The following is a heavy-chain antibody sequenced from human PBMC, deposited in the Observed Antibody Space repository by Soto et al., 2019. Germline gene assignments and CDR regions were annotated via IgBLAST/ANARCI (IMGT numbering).Heavy chain of an antibody. CDR1: GYTFTHYA. D-gene: IGHD3-3*01. CDR2: INGANGDT. V-gene: IGHV1-3*01. CDR3: ARDPFYDYWSGSNWFAP. Sequence: VQLVQSGAEVKKPGASVKVSCKASGYTFTHYAMHWVRQAPGQRPEWMGWINGANGDTKYSQKFQGRLTITRNTSAPTAYMELSSLRCEDTAIYYCARDPFYDYWSGSNWFAPWGQGTLITVSS. J-gene: IGHJ5*02.